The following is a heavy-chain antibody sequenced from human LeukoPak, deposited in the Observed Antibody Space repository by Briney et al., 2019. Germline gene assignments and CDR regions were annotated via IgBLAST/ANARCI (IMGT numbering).Heavy chain of an antibody. CDR1: GFTFNRHT. CDR3: ARVTDSSGYYGDFDY. Sequence: GGSLRLSCAASGFTFNRHTMHWVRQAPGKGLEGVAAISFDGNDEYYADSVKGRFTISRDSSKNTLYLQMDSLRPEDTAVYYCARVTDSSGYYGDFDYWGQGTLVTVSS. J-gene: IGHJ4*02. V-gene: IGHV3-30-3*01. CDR2: ISFDGNDE. D-gene: IGHD3-22*01.